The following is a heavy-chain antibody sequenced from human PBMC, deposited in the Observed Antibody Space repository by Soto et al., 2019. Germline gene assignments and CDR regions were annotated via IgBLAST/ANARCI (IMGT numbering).Heavy chain of an antibody. CDR1: RAILYRGCFY. V-gene: IGHV4-31*03. D-gene: IGHD2-15*01. CDR3: VRGGIAGHWFDP. J-gene: IGHJ5*02. CDR2: IFLSGST. Sequence: TLSLTCSVSRAILYRGCFYYCWIRQPPWKGLEWLGYIFLSGSTLYPPSLRGRLTLSADTSRNQLSLHPTSVTAADTAVYYCVRGGIAGHWFDPWGQGILVTVSS.